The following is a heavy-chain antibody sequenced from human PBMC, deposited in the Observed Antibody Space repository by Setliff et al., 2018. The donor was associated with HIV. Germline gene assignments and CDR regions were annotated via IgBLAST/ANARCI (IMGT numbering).Heavy chain of an antibody. CDR3: AGGTFHGFDY. CDR1: GFTFSSYS. V-gene: IGHV3-48*01. D-gene: IGHD3-16*01. CDR2: ISSSSNTI. J-gene: IGHJ4*02. Sequence: GGSLRLSCAASGFTFSSYSMNWVRQAPGTGLEWVSYISSSSNTIYYADSVKGRFTISRDNAKNSLYLQMNSLRAEDTAVYYCAGGTFHGFDYWGQGTLVTVSS.